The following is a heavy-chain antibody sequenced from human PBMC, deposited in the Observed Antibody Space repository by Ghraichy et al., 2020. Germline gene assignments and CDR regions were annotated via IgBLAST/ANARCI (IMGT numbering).Heavy chain of an antibody. D-gene: IGHD7-27*01. CDR2: ISTNNGDT. V-gene: IGHV1-18*01. J-gene: IGHJ6*02. Sequence: ASVNVSCKASGYTFSNHGFSWVRQAPEQGPEWLGWISTNNGDTKYAQKFQGRVTMTTDTSTSTAYMEVRSLRSDDSAVYYCARDWAYGLDVWGQGTTITVSS. CDR3: ARDWAYGLDV. CDR1: GYTFSNHG.